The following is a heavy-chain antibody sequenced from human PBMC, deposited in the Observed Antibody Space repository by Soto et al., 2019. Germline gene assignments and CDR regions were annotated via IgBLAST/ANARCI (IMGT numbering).Heavy chain of an antibody. D-gene: IGHD3-10*01. CDR3: ARARTYGSGTPEWSYYYMDV. J-gene: IGHJ6*03. Sequence: ASVKVSCKASGGTFSSYTISWVRQAPGQGLEWMGRIIPILGIANYAQKFQGRVTITADKSTSTAYMELSSLRSEDTAVYYCARARTYGSGTPEWSYYYMDVWGKGTTVTVSS. CDR1: GGTFSSYT. V-gene: IGHV1-69*02. CDR2: IIPILGIA.